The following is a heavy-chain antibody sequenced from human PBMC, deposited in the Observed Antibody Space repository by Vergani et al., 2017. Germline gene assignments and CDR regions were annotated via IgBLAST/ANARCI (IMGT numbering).Heavy chain of an antibody. CDR3: TRQPQEGASGPPSVPT. CDR1: GYSIRNGYY. V-gene: IGHV4-38-2*01. D-gene: IGHD5-12*01. J-gene: IGHJ4*02. CDR2: IYHSGST. Sequence: QVHLQESGPGLAKPSETLSLTCAVSGYSIRNGYYWGWIRQPPGKGLEWIGSIYHSGSTHYNPSLKSRVTISVDTSKNDFSLKVTSVTAADTAVYYCTRQPQEGASGPPSVPTWGQGISVIVSS.